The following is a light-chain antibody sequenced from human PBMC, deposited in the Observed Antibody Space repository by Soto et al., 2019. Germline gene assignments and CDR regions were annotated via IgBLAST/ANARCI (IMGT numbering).Light chain of an antibody. V-gene: IGLV2-23*01. J-gene: IGLJ1*01. CDR3: CSYAGSSTYV. Sequence: QSALTQPASVSGSPGQSITISCTGTSSDVGSYNLVSWYQQHPGKAPKLMIYEGSKRPSGVSNRFSGSKSGNTAFLTISGLQAEDEADHYCCSYAGSSTYVFGTGTKLTVL. CDR2: EGS. CDR1: SSDVGSYNL.